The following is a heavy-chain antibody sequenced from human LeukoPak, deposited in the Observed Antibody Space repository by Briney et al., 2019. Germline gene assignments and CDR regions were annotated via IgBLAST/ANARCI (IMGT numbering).Heavy chain of an antibody. Sequence: ASVKVSCKASGYTFTSYGISWVRQAPGQGLEWMGWISAYNGNTNYAQKLQGRVTMTTDTSTSTAYMELRSLRSDDTAVYYCATGQLWPPVGHMDVWGKGTTVTVSS. CDR2: ISAYNGNT. D-gene: IGHD5-18*01. CDR3: ATGQLWPPVGHMDV. CDR1: GYTFTSYG. J-gene: IGHJ6*04. V-gene: IGHV1-18*01.